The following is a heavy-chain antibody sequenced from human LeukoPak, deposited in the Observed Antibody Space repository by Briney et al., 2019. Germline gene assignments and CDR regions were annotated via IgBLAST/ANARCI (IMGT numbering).Heavy chain of an antibody. CDR1: GYTFTSNY. CDR2: IYPRDGST. CDR3: ARDQEGFDY. Sequence: GASVKVSCKASGYTFTSNYIHWVRQAPRQGLEWMGMIYPRDGSTSYAQKFQGRVTVTRDTSTSTEHMELSGLRSEDTAVYYCARDQEGFDYWGQGTLVTVSS. J-gene: IGHJ4*02. V-gene: IGHV1-46*01.